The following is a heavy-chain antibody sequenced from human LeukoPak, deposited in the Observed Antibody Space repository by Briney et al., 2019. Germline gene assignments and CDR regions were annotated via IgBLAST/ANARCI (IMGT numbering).Heavy chain of an antibody. CDR2: IYYSGSS. CDR1: GGSISSSSYY. CDR3: AREYSSSSGRNFYYYYMDV. J-gene: IGHJ6*03. V-gene: IGHV4-39*02. D-gene: IGHD6-6*01. Sequence: SETLSLTCTVSGGSISSSSYYWGWIRQPPGKGLVWIGSIYYSGSSYYNPSLKSRVTISVDTSKNQFSLKLSSVTAADTAVYYCAREYSSSSGRNFYYYYMDVWGKGTTVTVSS.